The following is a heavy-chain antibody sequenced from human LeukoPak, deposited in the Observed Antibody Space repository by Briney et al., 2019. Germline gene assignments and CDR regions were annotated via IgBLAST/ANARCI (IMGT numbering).Heavy chain of an antibody. D-gene: IGHD4-23*01. CDR2: IYYSGST. CDR3: ARARVYGGDPSSPFQY. Sequence: NPSETLSLTCTVSGGSISSSSYYWGWIRQPPGKGLEWIGSIYYSGSTYYNPSLKSRVTISVDTSKNQFSLKLSSVTAADTAVYYCARARVYGGDPSSPFQYWGQGTLVAVSS. CDR1: GGSISSSSYY. J-gene: IGHJ1*01. V-gene: IGHV4-39*01.